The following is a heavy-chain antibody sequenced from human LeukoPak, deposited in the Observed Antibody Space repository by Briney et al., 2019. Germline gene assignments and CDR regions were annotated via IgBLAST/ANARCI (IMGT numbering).Heavy chain of an antibody. CDR2: IYPGDSDT. CDR1: GYSFTSYW. D-gene: IGHD6-25*01. V-gene: IGHV5-51*01. J-gene: IGHJ3*02. CDR3: ARPFPTRPGAMTFAFDI. Sequence: GESLKISCKGSGYSFTSYWIGWVRHMPGKGLEWMGIIYPGDSDTRYSPSFQGQVTISADKSISTAYLQWSSLKASDTAMYYCARPFPTRPGAMTFAFDIWGQGTMVTVSS.